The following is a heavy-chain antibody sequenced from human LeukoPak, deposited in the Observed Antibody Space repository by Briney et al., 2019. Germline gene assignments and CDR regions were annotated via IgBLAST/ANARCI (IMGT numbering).Heavy chain of an antibody. Sequence: PSQTLPLTCTVSGGSISSGVYCWSWIRQRPGEGLQWIGYICSSGSAYYNPSLKSRVTMSIDTSNNQFSLKLNSVTAADTAVYYCARDGGGSLYGMDVWGQGTTVTVSS. J-gene: IGHJ6*02. V-gene: IGHV4-31*03. D-gene: IGHD2-15*01. CDR3: ARDGGGSLYGMDV. CDR2: ICSSGSA. CDR1: GGSISSGVYC.